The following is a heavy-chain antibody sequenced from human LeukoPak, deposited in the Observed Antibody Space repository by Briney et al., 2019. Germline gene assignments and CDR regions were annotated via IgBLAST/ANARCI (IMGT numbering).Heavy chain of an antibody. J-gene: IGHJ1*01. CDR2: IYPADSDT. Sequence: GESLKISCKDSPYYFINFWIGWVRQMPGKGLEWMGIIYPADSDTSYNPSFQGHVTISADRSASTAYLQWHSLKASDTAIYYCARGINDEYFQSWGQGTLVTVSS. D-gene: IGHD2/OR15-2a*01. CDR1: PYYFINFW. V-gene: IGHV5-51*01. CDR3: ARGINDEYFQS.